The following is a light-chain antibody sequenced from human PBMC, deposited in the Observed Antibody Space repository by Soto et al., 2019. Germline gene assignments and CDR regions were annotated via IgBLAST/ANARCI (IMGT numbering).Light chain of an antibody. J-gene: IGLJ1*01. Sequence: QSVRNQPASVSGCPGQSITISCTGTSSDVGRYNYVSWYQQHPGKAHKLIIYDVSNRPSGVSNRFSGSKSGNTASLTISVLQSDDEADYYCNSYTSSSTYVFGTGTKVTVL. CDR1: SSDVGRYNY. CDR3: NSYTSSSTYV. CDR2: DVS. V-gene: IGLV2-14*01.